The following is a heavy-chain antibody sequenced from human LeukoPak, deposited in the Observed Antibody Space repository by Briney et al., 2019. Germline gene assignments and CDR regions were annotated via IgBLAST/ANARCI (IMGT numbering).Heavy chain of an antibody. CDR1: GFTFSSYS. D-gene: IGHD3-22*01. Sequence: PGGSLRLSCAASGFTFSSYSMNWVRQAPGKGLEWVSSISSSGSYIYDADSVKGRFTISRDNAQNSLYLQMNSLRAEDTAVYYCARAGDSSGYSAYFDSRGQGTLVTVSS. CDR3: ARAGDSSGYSAYFDS. CDR2: ISSSGSYI. J-gene: IGHJ4*02. V-gene: IGHV3-21*01.